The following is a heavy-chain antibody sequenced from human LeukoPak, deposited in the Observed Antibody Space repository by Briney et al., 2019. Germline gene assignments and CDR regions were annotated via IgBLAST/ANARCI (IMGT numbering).Heavy chain of an antibody. CDR3: ASSPSVVXXXTLNY. CDR1: GFTFSSYS. J-gene: IGHJ4*02. Sequence: GGSLRLSCAASGFTFSSYSMNWVRQAPGKGLEWVSSISSSSSYIYYADSVKGRFTISRDNAKNSLYLQMNSLRAEDTAVYYCASSPSVVXXXTLNYWGQGTLVTVSS. CDR2: ISSSSSYI. V-gene: IGHV3-21*01. D-gene: IGHD2-15*01.